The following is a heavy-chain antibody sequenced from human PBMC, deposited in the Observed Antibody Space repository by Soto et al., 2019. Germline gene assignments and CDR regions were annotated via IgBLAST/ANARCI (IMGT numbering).Heavy chain of an antibody. CDR1: GFIFIAYP. D-gene: IGHD4-17*01. Sequence: EVQLVESGGGLVQPGGSLRLSCAASGFIFIAYPVHWVRQAPGKGLEYVSAIRTNGGSTYYANSVKGRFTISRDNSKNTLYLQMGSLRAEDMAIYYCARGDDYVPFDYWGQGTVVIVSS. V-gene: IGHV3-64*01. CDR3: ARGDDYVPFDY. CDR2: IRTNGGST. J-gene: IGHJ4*02.